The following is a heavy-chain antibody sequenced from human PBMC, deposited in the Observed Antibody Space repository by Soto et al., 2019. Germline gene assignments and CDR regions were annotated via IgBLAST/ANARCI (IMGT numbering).Heavy chain of an antibody. CDR3: ARGPGVETDIEYSRLGYFDY. J-gene: IGHJ4*02. CDR1: GGTFSSYA. V-gene: IGHV1-69*06. Sequence: QVQLVQSGAEVKKPGSSVKVSCKASGGTFSSYAISWVRQAPGQGLEWMGVIIPIFGTANYAQKFQSRVTKTADKSTSTAFMELSSMRSEDTAVYYCARGPGVETDIEYSRLGYFDYWGQGTLVTVSS. D-gene: IGHD6-6*01. CDR2: IIPIFGTA.